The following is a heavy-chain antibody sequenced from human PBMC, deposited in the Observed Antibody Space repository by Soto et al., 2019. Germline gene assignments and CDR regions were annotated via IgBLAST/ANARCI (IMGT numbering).Heavy chain of an antibody. D-gene: IGHD4-17*01. CDR2: ISYDGNNK. J-gene: IGHJ4*02. CDR1: GFIFSTYG. CDR3: AKDLLLTTITTVGD. Sequence: QVQLVESGGGVVHPGRSLRLSCAASGFIFSTYGMHCVRQAPGKGLEWLSVISYDGNNKYYADSVKGRFTISRDNSKNTLWRQMDSLRTEDTAVYYCAKDLLLTTITTVGDWGQGTLVTVSS. V-gene: IGHV3-30*18.